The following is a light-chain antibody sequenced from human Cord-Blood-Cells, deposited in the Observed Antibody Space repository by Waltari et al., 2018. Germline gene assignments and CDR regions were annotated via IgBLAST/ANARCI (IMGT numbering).Light chain of an antibody. J-gene: IGKJ2*01. Sequence: EIVLTQSPAPLSLSPGERATLSCRVSQSVSSYLAWYQQKPGQAPRLLIYDASNRATGIPARFSGSGSGTDFTLTISSLEPEDFAVYYCQQRSNWPPYTFGQGTKLEIK. CDR2: DAS. CDR3: QQRSNWPPYT. V-gene: IGKV3-11*01. CDR1: QSVSSY.